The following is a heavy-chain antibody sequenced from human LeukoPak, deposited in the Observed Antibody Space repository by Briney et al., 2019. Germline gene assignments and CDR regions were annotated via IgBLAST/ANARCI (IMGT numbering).Heavy chain of an antibody. V-gene: IGHV3-23*01. CDR3: AKMSGRIAVAGFFDY. Sequence: GGSLSLSCAASGLTFSIQSMRWVRHPPGKGLEWVSSISDSGGSTYYEDSVKGRFTISRDNSKNTLYLQMNRLSAEDTAVYFCAKMSGRIAVAGFFDYWGQGTLVTVSS. J-gene: IGHJ4*02. D-gene: IGHD6-19*01. CDR2: ISDSGGST. CDR1: GLTFSIQS.